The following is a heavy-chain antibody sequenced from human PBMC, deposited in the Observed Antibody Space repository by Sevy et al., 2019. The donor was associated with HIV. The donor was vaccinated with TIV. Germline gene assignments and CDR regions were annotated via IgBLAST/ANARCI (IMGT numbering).Heavy chain of an antibody. CDR3: ARDFVKGRPGMGFDL. D-gene: IGHD2-15*01. V-gene: IGHV3-7*03. J-gene: IGHJ3*01. CDR2: IKPEGSEK. Sequence: GGSLRLSCAASGFTSSGYWMNWVRQAPGKGLEWVAKIKPEGSEKYYVDSVKGRFSISRDNAESSVYLIMKSLRGDDTDVYYCARDFVKGRPGMGFDLWGQGTMVTVSS. CDR1: GFTSSGYW.